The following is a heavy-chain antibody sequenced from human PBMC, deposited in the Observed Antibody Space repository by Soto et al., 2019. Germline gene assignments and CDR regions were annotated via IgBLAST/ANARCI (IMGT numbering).Heavy chain of an antibody. D-gene: IGHD3-10*01. V-gene: IGHV3-30-3*01. Sequence: GGSLRLSCAASGFTFSSYAMHWVRQAPGKGLEWVAVISYDGSNKYYADSVKGRFTISRDNSKNTLYLQMNSLRAEDTAVYYCAREWGGSGSYYNPSYYLYGMDVWGQGTTVTVSS. CDR2: ISYDGSNK. CDR1: GFTFSSYA. CDR3: AREWGGSGSYYNPSYYLYGMDV. J-gene: IGHJ6*02.